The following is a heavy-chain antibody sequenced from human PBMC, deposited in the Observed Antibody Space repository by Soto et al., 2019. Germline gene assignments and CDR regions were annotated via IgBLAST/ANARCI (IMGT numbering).Heavy chain of an antibody. CDR3: ARWGTTGGLDV. J-gene: IGHJ4*02. CDR1: GFTFRSYV. CDR2: TSYDGSNN. Sequence: QVQLEESGGGVVQPGTSLRLSCVGSGFTFRSYVIHWVRQAPGKGLEWVALTSYDGSNNFDVDYVKGRFTISRHNARNTVDLQMDSLTFEDTALYYCARWGTTGGLDVWGQGTLVSVSS. V-gene: IGHV3-33*05. D-gene: IGHD3-16*01.